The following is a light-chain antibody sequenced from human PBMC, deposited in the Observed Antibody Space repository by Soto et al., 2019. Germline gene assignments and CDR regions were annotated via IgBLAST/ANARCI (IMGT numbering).Light chain of an antibody. CDR2: GAS. V-gene: IGKV3-20*01. CDR3: QQYSSSPPEFT. CDR1: QSISSNY. Sequence: EIVLTQSPGTLSLSPGERATLSCRASQSISSNYLAWYQQRPGQAPRLLIFGASYRATGIPDRCSGSGSGTDFTLTISRLEPEDFAVYCCQQYSSSPPEFTFGPGTRVDSK. J-gene: IGKJ3*01.